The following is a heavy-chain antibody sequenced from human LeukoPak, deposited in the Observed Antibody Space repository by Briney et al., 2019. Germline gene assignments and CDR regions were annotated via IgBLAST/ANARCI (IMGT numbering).Heavy chain of an antibody. CDR2: INHSGTI. J-gene: IGHJ4*02. CDR3: ASNPHRDGPLNC. Sequence: SETLSLTCAVYGGSFSTYYWSWIRQPPGRGLEWIGEINHSGTINYNPSLESRVTMSIDTSKNQPSLKLRSVTAADTAVYYCASNPHRDGPLNCWGQGTLVTVSS. V-gene: IGHV4-34*01. CDR1: GGSFSTYY. D-gene: IGHD5-24*01.